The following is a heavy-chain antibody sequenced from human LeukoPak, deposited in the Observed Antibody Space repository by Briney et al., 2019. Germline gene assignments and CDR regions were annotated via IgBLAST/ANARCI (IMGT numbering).Heavy chain of an antibody. CDR1: GFTFSSSW. CDR3: AKDWGYSSSQGYYFDY. Sequence: GGSLRLSCAASGFTFSSSWMNWVRQAPGKGLEWVVNIKPDGSEKFYVDSVKGRFTISRDNAKNSLYLQMNSLRAEDTAVYYCAKDWGYSSSQGYYFDYWGQGTLVTVSS. V-gene: IGHV3-7*05. J-gene: IGHJ4*02. CDR2: IKPDGSEK. D-gene: IGHD6-13*01.